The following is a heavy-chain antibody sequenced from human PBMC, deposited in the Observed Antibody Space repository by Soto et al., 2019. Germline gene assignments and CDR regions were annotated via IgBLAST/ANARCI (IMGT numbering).Heavy chain of an antibody. CDR1: GYTFSSYG. J-gene: IGHJ4*02. D-gene: IGHD3-9*01. V-gene: IGHV1-18*01. CDR3: ARSTIFRPYYFDY. CDR2: ISAYNGNT. Sequence: QVQLVQSGAEVKKPGASVKVSCKASGYTFSSYGISWVRQAPGQGLEWMGWISAYNGNTNYEQKLQGRVTMTTDTXTSTDYVELRSLRSDDTAVYYCARSTIFRPYYFDYWGQGTLVTVSS.